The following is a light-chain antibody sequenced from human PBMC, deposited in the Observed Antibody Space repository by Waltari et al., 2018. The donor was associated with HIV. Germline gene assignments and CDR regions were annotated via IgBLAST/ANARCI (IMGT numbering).Light chain of an antibody. CDR3: QQRSHWPLT. Sequence: ETVLTQSPARLSLSPGERATLSCRANQSVSDFLAWYRQTPGQPPRLFIYDASTRATGTPARFRGSGSGTDFTLTISSLDPEDFAVYYCQQRSHWPLTFGGGTKVEMK. V-gene: IGKV3-11*01. J-gene: IGKJ4*01. CDR2: DAS. CDR1: QSVSDF.